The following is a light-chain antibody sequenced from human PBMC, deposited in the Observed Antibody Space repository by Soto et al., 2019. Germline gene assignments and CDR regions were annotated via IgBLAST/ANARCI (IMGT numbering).Light chain of an antibody. V-gene: IGLV2-14*03. J-gene: IGLJ1*01. Sequence: QSVLTQPASVSGSPGQSITISCTGTSSDVGGYSYVSWYQQHPGDAPKLMIYHVTNRPSGVSDRFSGSKSGNTASLTISGLQAEDGADYYCSSYTSITAYIFGTGTKATVL. CDR3: SSYTSITAYI. CDR1: SSDVGGYSY. CDR2: HVT.